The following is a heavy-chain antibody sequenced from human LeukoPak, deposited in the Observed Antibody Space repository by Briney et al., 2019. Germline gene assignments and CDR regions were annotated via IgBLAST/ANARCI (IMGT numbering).Heavy chain of an antibody. CDR2: ISGSGGST. V-gene: IGHV3-23*01. Sequence: GGSLRLSCAASGFTFSSYAMSWVRQAPGKGLEWVSAISGSGGSTYYADSVKGRFTISRDNSKNTLYLQMNSLRAEDTAVYYCAKDLFRGVVKPYYYYMDVWGKGTTVTVSS. J-gene: IGHJ6*03. CDR1: GFTFSSYA. CDR3: AKDLFRGVVKPYYYYMDV. D-gene: IGHD3-3*01.